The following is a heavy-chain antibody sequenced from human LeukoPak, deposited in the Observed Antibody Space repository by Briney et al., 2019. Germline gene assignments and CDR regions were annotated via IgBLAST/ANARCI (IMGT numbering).Heavy chain of an antibody. CDR1: GFTFSSYA. J-gene: IGHJ4*02. Sequence: GVSLRLSCAASGFTFSSYAMHWVRQAPGKGLEGGAVISYEGSNKYYADSVKGRFTIYRANSKNKLYLQMNSLRAEDAAVYYCARDFPDSSSWDRLLYWGQGTLVTVSS. V-gene: IGHV3-30*04. CDR3: ARDFPDSSSWDRLLY. D-gene: IGHD6-13*01. CDR2: ISYEGSNK.